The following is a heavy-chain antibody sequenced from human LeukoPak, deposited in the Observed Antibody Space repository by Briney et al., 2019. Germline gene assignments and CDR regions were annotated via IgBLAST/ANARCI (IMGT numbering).Heavy chain of an antibody. Sequence: GGSLRLSCEVSGFTFSSYAMSWVRQAPGKGLEWVSAISGSGGSTYYADSVKGRFTISRDNSKNTLYLQMNSLRAEDTAVYYCAKALPVVAAKGNAFDIWGQGTMVTVSS. D-gene: IGHD2-15*01. CDR3: AKALPVVAAKGNAFDI. CDR1: GFTFSSYA. J-gene: IGHJ3*02. V-gene: IGHV3-23*01. CDR2: ISGSGGST.